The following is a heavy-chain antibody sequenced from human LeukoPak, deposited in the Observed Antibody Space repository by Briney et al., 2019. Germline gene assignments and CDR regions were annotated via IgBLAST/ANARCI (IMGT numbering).Heavy chain of an antibody. CDR2: IIPIFGTA. Sequence: GSSVKVSCKASGGTFSSYAIRWVRQAPGQGLEWMGRIIPIFGTANYAQKFQGRVTITTDESTSTAYMELSSLRSEDTAVYYCARDYSSGGSDAFDIWGQGTMVTVSS. J-gene: IGHJ3*02. V-gene: IGHV1-69*05. CDR1: GGTFSSYA. CDR3: ARDYSSGGSDAFDI. D-gene: IGHD6-19*01.